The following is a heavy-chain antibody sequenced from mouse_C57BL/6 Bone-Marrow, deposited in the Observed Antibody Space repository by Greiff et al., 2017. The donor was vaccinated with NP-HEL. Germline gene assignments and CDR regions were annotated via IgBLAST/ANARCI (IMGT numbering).Heavy chain of an antibody. Sequence: EVQLVESGGGLVQPGGSLSLSCAASGFTFTDYYMSWVRQPPGKALEWLGFIRNKATGYPTEYSASVTGRFTISRDNSQRILYLQLHDLRAEDSATYYCSRSIYYDYADDPFYAMDYGGQGTAVTVSA. CDR2: IRNKATGYPT. D-gene: IGHD2-4*01. CDR3: SRSIYYDYADDPFYAMDY. CDR1: GFTFTDYY. V-gene: IGHV7-3*01. J-gene: IGHJ4*01.